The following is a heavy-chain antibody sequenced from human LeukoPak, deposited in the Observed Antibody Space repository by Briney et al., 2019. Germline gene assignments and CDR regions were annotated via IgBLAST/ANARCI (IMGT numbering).Heavy chain of an antibody. CDR3: ARQDLYSYGPVIDY. V-gene: IGHV4-39*01. J-gene: IGHJ4*02. Sequence: SETLSLTCAVSGGSISSSNWWSWVRQPPGKGLEWIGSIYYSGSTYYNPSLKSRVTISVDTSKNQFSLKLSSVTAADTAVYYCARQDLYSYGPVIDYWGQGTLVTVSS. D-gene: IGHD5-18*01. CDR1: GGSISSSNW. CDR2: IYYSGST.